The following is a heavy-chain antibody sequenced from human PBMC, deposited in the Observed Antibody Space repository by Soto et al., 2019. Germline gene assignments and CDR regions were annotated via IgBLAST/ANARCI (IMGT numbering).Heavy chain of an antibody. V-gene: IGHV1-46*01. Sequence: GASVKVSCKASGYTFTSYYMHWVRQAPGQGLEWMGIINPSGGSTSYAQKFQGRVTMTRDTSTSTVYMELSSLRSEDTAVYYCAREKGIRYCSSTSCYPNAFDIWGQGTMVTV. D-gene: IGHD2-2*01. CDR3: AREKGIRYCSSTSCYPNAFDI. CDR1: GYTFTSYY. CDR2: INPSGGST. J-gene: IGHJ3*02.